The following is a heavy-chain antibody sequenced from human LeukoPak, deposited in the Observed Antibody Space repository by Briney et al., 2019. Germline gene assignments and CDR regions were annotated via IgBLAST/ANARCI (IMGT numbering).Heavy chain of an antibody. D-gene: IGHD2-8*01. CDR3: AQSTSMRYFFDL. Sequence: GGFLRLSCAASGFSFNRYAVAWVRQAPGKGLEWVSTISGSGGRTFFADSVKGRFTVSRDNSVFLQMNSLRAEDTALYYCAQSTSMRYFFDLWGRGTLVTVSS. CDR2: ISGSGGRT. J-gene: IGHJ2*01. CDR1: GFSFNRYA. V-gene: IGHV3-23*01.